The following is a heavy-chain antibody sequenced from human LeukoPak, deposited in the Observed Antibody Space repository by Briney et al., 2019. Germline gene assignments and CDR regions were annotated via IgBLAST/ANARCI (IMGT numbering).Heavy chain of an antibody. J-gene: IGHJ6*02. CDR1: GFTFSSYW. V-gene: IGHV3-74*01. CDR2: INSDGSST. CDR3: ARGYYDSWSGYYDYGMDV. Sequence: GGSLRLSCAASGFTFSSYWMHWVRQAPGKGLVWVSRINSDGSSTSYADSVKGRFTISRDNAKNTLYLQMNSLRAEDTAVYYCARGYYDSWSGYYDYGMDVWGQGTTVTVSS. D-gene: IGHD3-3*01.